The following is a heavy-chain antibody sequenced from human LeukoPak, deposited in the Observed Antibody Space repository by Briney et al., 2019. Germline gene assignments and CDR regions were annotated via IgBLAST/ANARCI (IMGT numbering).Heavy chain of an antibody. V-gene: IGHV3-66*01. J-gene: IGHJ3*02. CDR2: IYSGGST. CDR1: TLTFRNYA. D-gene: IGHD1-26*01. CDR3: ARSHHSGSYYSAVAFDI. Sequence: PGGSLRLPCAASTLTFRNYAMNWVRQAPDKGLEWVSVIYSGGSTYYADSVKGRFTISRDNSKNTLYLQMNSLRAEDTAVYYCARSHHSGSYYSAVAFDIWGQGTMVTVSS.